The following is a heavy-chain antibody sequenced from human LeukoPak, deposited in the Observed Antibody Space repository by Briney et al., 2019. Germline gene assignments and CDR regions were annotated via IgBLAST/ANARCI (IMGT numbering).Heavy chain of an antibody. CDR1: GGSNRSYY. CDR2: IYYSGNT. Sequence: SETLSLTCTVSGGSNRSYYWSWIRQPPGKGLEWIGYIYYSGNTNYNPSLKSRVTISVDTSKNQFSLKLSSVTAADTAVYYCARVLGSWSNYAFDIWGQGTMVTVSS. CDR3: ARVLGSWSNYAFDI. D-gene: IGHD6-13*01. V-gene: IGHV4-59*01. J-gene: IGHJ3*02.